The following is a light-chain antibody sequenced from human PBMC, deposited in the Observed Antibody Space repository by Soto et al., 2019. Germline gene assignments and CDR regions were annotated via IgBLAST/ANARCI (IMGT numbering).Light chain of an antibody. CDR2: EVS. Sequence: QSVLGQPASVSGSPGQSITIACTGISSDVGGYKYVSWYQQHPGKAPKLMIYEVSNRPSGVSNRFSGSKSGNTASLTISGLQAEDEADYYCSSYSSSSTLVFGTGTKVTVL. CDR1: SSDVGGYKY. V-gene: IGLV2-14*01. CDR3: SSYSSSSTLV. J-gene: IGLJ1*01.